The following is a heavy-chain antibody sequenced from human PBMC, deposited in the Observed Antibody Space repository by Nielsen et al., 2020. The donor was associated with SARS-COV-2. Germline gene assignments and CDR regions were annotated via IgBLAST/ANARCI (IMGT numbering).Heavy chain of an antibody. J-gene: IGHJ4*02. CDR2: ITHTSTGT. CDR1: GFTFSNYA. Sequence: GESLKISCAAAGFTFSNYAMHWVRQAPGKGLEWVATITHTSTGTYYADSVRGRFIISRANSNNTLFLQMKNLTSEDTAVYYCVKSRVRITTRDTVAKYFFDFWGQGTLVTVSS. V-gene: IGHV3-23*01. CDR3: VKSRVRITTRDTVAKYFFDF. D-gene: IGHD1-14*01.